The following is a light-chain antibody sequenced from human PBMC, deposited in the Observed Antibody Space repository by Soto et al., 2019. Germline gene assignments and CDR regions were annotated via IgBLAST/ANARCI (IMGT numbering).Light chain of an antibody. CDR1: QSVSSN. J-gene: IGKJ1*01. Sequence: EIVMTQSPATLSVSPGERATLSCRPSQSVSSNLAWYQQKPGQAPRLLIYDASNRATGIPDRFSGSGSGTDFTLTISRLEPEDFAVYYCQQYGSSGTFGQGTKVDIK. V-gene: IGKV3D-20*01. CDR2: DAS. CDR3: QQYGSSGT.